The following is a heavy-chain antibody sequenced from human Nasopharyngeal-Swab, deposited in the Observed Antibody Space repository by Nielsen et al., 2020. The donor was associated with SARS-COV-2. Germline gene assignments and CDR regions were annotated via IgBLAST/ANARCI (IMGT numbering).Heavy chain of an antibody. Sequence: GEALKISWAASGFTVSNNYMSWVRQTPGKGLEWVSVIYSGGSTYYADSVKGRFTISRDNSQNTLYLQMNSLRAEDTAVYYCGRDATTGGSGTSYNAHDAFDIWGQGTMVTVSS. CDR1: GFTVSNNY. J-gene: IGHJ3*02. CDR2: IYSGGST. CDR3: GRDATTGGSGTSYNAHDAFDI. D-gene: IGHD3-10*01. V-gene: IGHV3-53*01.